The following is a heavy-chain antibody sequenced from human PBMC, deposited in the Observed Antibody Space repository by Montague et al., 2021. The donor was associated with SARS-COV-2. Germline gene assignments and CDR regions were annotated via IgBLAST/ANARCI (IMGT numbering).Heavy chain of an antibody. CDR2: IAISGTTI. J-gene: IGHJ6*02. D-gene: IGHD3-10*01. V-gene: IGHV3-11*01. Sequence: SLRLSCAASGFTFSDYYMSWIRRAPGKGLEWLSYIAISGTTIYYADSVKARVTISRDDAENSLYLQMNSLRAEDTAVYYCVRGRGSYYVPYYYYYAMDVWGQRTTVTVSS. CDR3: VRGRGSYYVPYYYYYAMDV. CDR1: GFTFSDYY.